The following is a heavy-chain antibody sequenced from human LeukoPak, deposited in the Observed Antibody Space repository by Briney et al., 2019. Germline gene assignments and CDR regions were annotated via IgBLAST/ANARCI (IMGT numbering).Heavy chain of an antibody. CDR2: ISGSGGST. J-gene: IGHJ5*02. CDR1: EFTFSSYA. CDR3: AKDWDSVDWFDP. D-gene: IGHD4-23*01. V-gene: IGHV3-23*01. Sequence: GGSLRLSCAASEFTFSSYAMSWVRQAPGKGLEWVSAISGSGGSTYYADSVKGRFTISRDNSKNTLYLQMNSLRAEDTAVYYCAKDWDSVDWFDPWGQGTLVTVSS.